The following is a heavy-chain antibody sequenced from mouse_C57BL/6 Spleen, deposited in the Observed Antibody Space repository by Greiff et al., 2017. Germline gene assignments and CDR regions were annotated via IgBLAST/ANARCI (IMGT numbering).Heavy chain of an antibody. Sequence: VQLQQSGAELVRPGASVKLSCTASGFNIKDDYMHWVKQRPEQGLEWIGWIDPENGDTEYASKFQGKATITADTSSNTAYLQLSSLTSEDTAVYYCTTEGRRDYYAMDYWGQGTSVTVSS. V-gene: IGHV14-4*01. CDR2: IDPENGDT. CDR1: GFNIKDDY. D-gene: IGHD3-3*01. J-gene: IGHJ4*01. CDR3: TTEGRRDYYAMDY.